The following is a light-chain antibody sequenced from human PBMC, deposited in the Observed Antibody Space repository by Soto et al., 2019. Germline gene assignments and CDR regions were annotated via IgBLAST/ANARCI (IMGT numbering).Light chain of an antibody. Sequence: PGTLSLSAGERATLSCRARQTVTSSHLAWYQQRPGQAPRLLIYAASSGATGIPDRFGGSGYGTDFTLTISRLEPEDFAVYYCHQYGSSPWTFGQGTKVEIK. CDR1: QTVTSSH. J-gene: IGKJ1*01. CDR2: AAS. V-gene: IGKV3-20*01. CDR3: HQYGSSPWT.